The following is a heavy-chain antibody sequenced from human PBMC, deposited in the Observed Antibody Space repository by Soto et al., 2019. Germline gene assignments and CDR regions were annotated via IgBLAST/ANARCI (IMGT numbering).Heavy chain of an antibody. V-gene: IGHV3-33*01. CDR1: GFTFSSYG. CDR2: IWYDGSNK. CDR3: ARDPYGSGSYYLAY. J-gene: IGHJ4*02. D-gene: IGHD3-10*01. Sequence: QVQLVESGGGVVQPGRSLRLSCAASGFTFSSYGMHWVRQAPGKGLEWVAVIWYDGSNKYYADSVKGRFTISRDNSKNPLYLQMNSLRAEDTAVYYCARDPYGSGSYYLAYWGQGTLVTVSS.